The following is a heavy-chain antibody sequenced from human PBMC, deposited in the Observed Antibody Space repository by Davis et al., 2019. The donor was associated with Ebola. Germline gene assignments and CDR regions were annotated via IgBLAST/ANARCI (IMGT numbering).Heavy chain of an antibody. Sequence: SLKTSCAASGFTFSSYGMHWVRQAPGKGLEWVAVIWYDGSNKYYADSVKGRFTISRDNSKNTLYLQMNSLRAEDTAVYYCARGSSHIAAEDYWGQGTLVTVSS. J-gene: IGHJ4*02. CDR1: GFTFSSYG. V-gene: IGHV3-33*01. CDR3: ARGSSHIAAEDY. CDR2: IWYDGSNK. D-gene: IGHD6-25*01.